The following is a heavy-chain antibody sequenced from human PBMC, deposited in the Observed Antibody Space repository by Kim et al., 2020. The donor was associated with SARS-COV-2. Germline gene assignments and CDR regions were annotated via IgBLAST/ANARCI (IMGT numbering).Heavy chain of an antibody. CDR3: ANSLSRGYYTRYYYYGM. Sequence: GRSLRLSCAASGFTFSSYGMHWVRQAPGKGLEWVAVISYDGSNKYYADSVKGRFTISRDNSKNTLYLQMNSLRAEDTAVYYCANSLSRGYYTRYYYYGM. V-gene: IGHV3-30*18. D-gene: IGHD3-3*01. CDR1: GFTFSSYG. J-gene: IGHJ6*01. CDR2: ISYDGSNK.